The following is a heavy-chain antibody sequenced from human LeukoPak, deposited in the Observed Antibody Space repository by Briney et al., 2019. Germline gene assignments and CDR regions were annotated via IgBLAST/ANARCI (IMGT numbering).Heavy chain of an antibody. Sequence: GGSLRLSCAASGFTFSSYEMNWVRQAPGKGLEWVSYIRSSGSTIYYEDSVKGRFTISRDNAKNSLYLQMNSVRAEDTAVYYCARGVGAAGDYWGRGTLVSVSS. CDR1: GFTFSSYE. D-gene: IGHD3-16*01. CDR3: ARGVGAAGDY. J-gene: IGHJ4*02. CDR2: IRSSGSTI. V-gene: IGHV3-48*03.